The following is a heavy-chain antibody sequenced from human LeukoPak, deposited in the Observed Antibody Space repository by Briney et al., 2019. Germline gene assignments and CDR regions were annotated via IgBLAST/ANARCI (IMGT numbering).Heavy chain of an antibody. D-gene: IGHD4-23*01. CDR2: IYYSGST. V-gene: IGHV4-39*07. CDR1: GGSISSSSYY. J-gene: IGHJ4*02. Sequence: SETLSLTCTVSGGSISSSSYYWGWIRQPPGKGLEWIGSIYYSGSTYYNPSLKSRVTISVDTSKNQFSLKLSSVTAADTAVYYCARESNSGFSRWLAYFGYWGQGTLVTVSS. CDR3: ARESNSGFSRWLAYFGY.